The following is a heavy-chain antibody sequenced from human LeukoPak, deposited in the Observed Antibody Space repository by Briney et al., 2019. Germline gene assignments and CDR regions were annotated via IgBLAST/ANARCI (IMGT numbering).Heavy chain of an antibody. Sequence: ASVKVSCKASGYTFTSYGISWVRQAPGQGLEWMGWISAYNGNTNYAQKLQGRVPMTTDTSTSTAYMELRSLRSDDTAVYYCARDLGGSGWYETFDYWGQGTLVTVSS. D-gene: IGHD6-19*01. V-gene: IGHV1-18*01. CDR2: ISAYNGNT. CDR1: GYTFTSYG. CDR3: ARDLGGSGWYETFDY. J-gene: IGHJ4*02.